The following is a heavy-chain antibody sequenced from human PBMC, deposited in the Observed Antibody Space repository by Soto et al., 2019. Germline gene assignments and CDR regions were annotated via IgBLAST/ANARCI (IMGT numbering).Heavy chain of an antibody. CDR3: ARGTAFTYPEYFDY. CDR2: IKQDGSEK. Sequence: LRVSCAASGFTFSNYWMNWVRQAPGKGLEWVANIKQDGSEKYYVDSVEGRFTISRDNANNALFLQMNSLRAEDTAVYFCARGTAFTYPEYFDYWGQGTLVTVSS. D-gene: IGHD3-10*01. J-gene: IGHJ4*02. CDR1: GFTFSNYW. V-gene: IGHV3-7*01.